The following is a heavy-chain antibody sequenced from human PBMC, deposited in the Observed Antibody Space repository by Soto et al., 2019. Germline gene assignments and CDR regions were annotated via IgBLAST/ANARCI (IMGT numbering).Heavy chain of an antibody. J-gene: IGHJ3*02. V-gene: IGHV3-23*01. Sequence: LRLSCAASGFTFNNYALNWVRQAPSKGLEWVSAISGSGGSTYYADSVEGRFTISRDNSKNTLYLQMNSLRAEDTAVYYCAKGTGGSYYYDSSGSHDAFDIWGQGTMVTVSS. CDR3: AKGTGGSYYYDSSGSHDAFDI. CDR2: ISGSGGST. D-gene: IGHD3-22*01. CDR1: GFTFNNYA.